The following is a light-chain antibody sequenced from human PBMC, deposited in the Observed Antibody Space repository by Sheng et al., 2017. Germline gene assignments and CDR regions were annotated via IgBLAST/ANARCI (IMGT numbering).Light chain of an antibody. V-gene: IGKV1-39*01. J-gene: IGKJ1*01. Sequence: DIQMTQSPSSLSASVGDRVTITCQASQDISNYLNWYQQKPGKAPKLLIYKASSLESGVPSRFSGSGSGTEFTLTISSLQPEDFATYYCQQSYSTPPTFGQGTKVEIK. CDR1: QDISNY. CDR3: QQSYSTPPT. CDR2: KAS.